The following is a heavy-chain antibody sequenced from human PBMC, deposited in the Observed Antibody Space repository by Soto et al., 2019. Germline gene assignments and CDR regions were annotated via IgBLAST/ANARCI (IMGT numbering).Heavy chain of an antibody. J-gene: IGHJ6*03. V-gene: IGHV3-11*01. CDR3: ARDRYSNLYYYYYYMDV. Sequence: PGGSLRLSCAASGFTFSDYYMSWIRQAPGKGLEWVSYISSSGSTIYYADSVKGRFTISRDNAKNSLYLQMNSLRAEDTAVYYCARDRYSNLYYYYYYMDVWGKGTTVTVSS. D-gene: IGHD4-4*01. CDR2: ISSSGSTI. CDR1: GFTFSDYY.